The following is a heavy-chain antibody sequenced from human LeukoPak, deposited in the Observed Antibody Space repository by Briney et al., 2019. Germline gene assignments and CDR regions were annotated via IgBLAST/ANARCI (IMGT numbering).Heavy chain of an antibody. Sequence: GGSLRLSCAASGFTFSTYSMTWVRQAPGKGLEWVSYITDSSNTIYYADSVRGRFTISRDNAKNSLYLQMNSLRAEDTAVYYCARKNGLDYWGQGTLVTVSS. CDR2: ITDSSNTI. CDR3: ARKNGLDY. J-gene: IGHJ4*02. CDR1: GFTFSTYS. V-gene: IGHV3-48*04.